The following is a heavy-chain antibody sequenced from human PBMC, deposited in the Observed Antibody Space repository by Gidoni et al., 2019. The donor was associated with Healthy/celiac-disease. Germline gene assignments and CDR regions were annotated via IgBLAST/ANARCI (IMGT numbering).Heavy chain of an antibody. Sequence: QVQLVESGGGVVQPGRSLRLSCAASGFTFSSYGMHWVRQAPGKGLEWVAVISYDGSNKYYADSVKGRFTISRDKSKNTLYLQMNSLRAEDTAVYYCAKGGYYDSSGYYSSSAFDIWGQGTMVTVSS. J-gene: IGHJ3*02. D-gene: IGHD3-22*01. V-gene: IGHV3-30*18. CDR2: ISYDGSNK. CDR3: AKGGYYDSSGYYSSSAFDI. CDR1: GFTFSSYG.